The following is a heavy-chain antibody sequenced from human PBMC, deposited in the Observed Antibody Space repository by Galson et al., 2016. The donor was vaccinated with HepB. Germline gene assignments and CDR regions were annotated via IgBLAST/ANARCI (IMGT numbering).Heavy chain of an antibody. CDR3: ASHSPGFSGYED. D-gene: IGHD5-12*01. CDR2: IYSGGST. Sequence: SLRLSCAASGFSVSTNYMSWVRQAPGKGLEWVSIIYSGGSTHYAESVKGRFTTTRDKSKNMSYLQMNSLRAEDTAVYYCASHSPGFSGYEDWGQGTLVTVSS. V-gene: IGHV3-53*01. J-gene: IGHJ4*02. CDR1: GFSVSTNY.